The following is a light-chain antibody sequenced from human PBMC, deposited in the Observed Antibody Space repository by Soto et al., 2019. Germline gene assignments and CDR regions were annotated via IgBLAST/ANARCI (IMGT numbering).Light chain of an antibody. Sequence: QAVVTQPPSASGTPGQRVTISCSGSSSNIGTNTVIWYQQLPGAAPKLLIYSDNQRPSGVPDRFSGSKSGTSASLAISGLQSEDDADYYCAAWDVSLVVFVGGTKLTVL. CDR3: AAWDVSLVV. CDR2: SDN. V-gene: IGLV1-44*01. CDR1: SSNIGTNT. J-gene: IGLJ2*01.